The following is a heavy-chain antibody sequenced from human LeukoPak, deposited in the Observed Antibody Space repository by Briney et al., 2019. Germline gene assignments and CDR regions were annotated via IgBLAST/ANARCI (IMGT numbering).Heavy chain of an antibody. CDR1: GYTFTGYY. J-gene: IGHJ5*02. V-gene: IGHV1-2*02. CDR3: ARDWEDIVVVPAAAHNWFDP. D-gene: IGHD2-2*01. CDR2: INPNSGGT. Sequence: GASVKVSCKASGYTFTGYYMHWVRQAPGQGLEWMGWINPNSGGTNYAQKFQGRVTMTRDTSISTAYMELSRLRSDDTAVYYCARDWEDIVVVPAAAHNWFDPWGQGTLVTVSS.